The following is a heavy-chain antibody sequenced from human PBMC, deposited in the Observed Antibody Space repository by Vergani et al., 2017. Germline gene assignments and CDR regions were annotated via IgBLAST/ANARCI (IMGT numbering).Heavy chain of an antibody. CDR2: ISPDGFST. V-gene: IGHV1-46*03. CDR1: GYTFTAYY. Sequence: QVQLVQSGAEVGKPGASVKISCKASGYTFTAYYIHWVRQAPEQGLEWVGVISPDGFSTFYAQKFQGRVTITRDTSTSTVYVEVTSLRSDDTAVYYCASEPHLTGFFDYWGQGTLVTVSS. J-gene: IGHJ4*02. D-gene: IGHD3-9*01. CDR3: ASEPHLTGFFDY.